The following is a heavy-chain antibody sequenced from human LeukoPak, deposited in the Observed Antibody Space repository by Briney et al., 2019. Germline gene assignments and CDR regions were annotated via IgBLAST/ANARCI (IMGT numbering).Heavy chain of an antibody. J-gene: IGHJ5*02. CDR2: INTDGSRT. D-gene: IGHD3-22*01. CDR3: ARVDDTSGQNWFDP. Sequence: GGSLRLSCAASGFTFSSYWMHWVRQAPGKGLVWVSHINTDGSRTNYADSVKGRFTISRDHAKNTLYLQMNSLRADDTAVYYCARVDDTSGQNWFDPWGQGTLVTVSS. CDR1: GFTFSSYW. V-gene: IGHV3-74*01.